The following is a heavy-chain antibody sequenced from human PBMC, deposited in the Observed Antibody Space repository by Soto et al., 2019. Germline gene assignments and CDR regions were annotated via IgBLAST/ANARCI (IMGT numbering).Heavy chain of an antibody. D-gene: IGHD6-13*01. CDR2: IYYSGST. J-gene: IGHJ4*02. CDR3: ARRGWYSSRIDY. CDR1: GGSISSGGYY. V-gene: IGHV4-31*03. Sequence: SETLSLTCTVSGGSISSGGYYWSWIRQHPGKGLEWIGYIYYSGSTYYNPSLKSRVTISVDTSKNQFSLKLNSVTAADTAVYYCARRGWYSSRIDYWGQGTLITVSS.